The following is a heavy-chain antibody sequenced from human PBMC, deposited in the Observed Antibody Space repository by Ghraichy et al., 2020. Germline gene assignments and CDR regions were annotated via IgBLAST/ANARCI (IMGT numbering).Heavy chain of an antibody. Sequence: SQTLSLTCTVSGGSVSSYYWSWIRQPPGKGLEWIGYINYSGSTKYNPSLKSRVTISVDTSKNQFSLRLNSVTAADTAMYYCARSHPLTYTIPDVWGQGTTVTVSS. CDR2: INYSGST. CDR3: ARSHPLTYTIPDV. J-gene: IGHJ6*02. V-gene: IGHV4-59*02. CDR1: GGSVSSYY. D-gene: IGHD3-3*01.